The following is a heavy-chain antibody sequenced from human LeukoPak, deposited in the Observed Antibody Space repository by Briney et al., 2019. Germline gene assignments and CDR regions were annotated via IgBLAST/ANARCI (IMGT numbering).Heavy chain of an antibody. CDR1: GGSFSGYY. J-gene: IGHJ6*02. Sequence: SETLSLTCAVYGGSFSGYYWGWIRQPPGKGLEWIGYIYYSGSANYNPSLKSRVTISVDTSKNQFSLKLTSVTAADTAVYYCARDSSYGLDVWGQGTTVTVSS. V-gene: IGHV4-59*01. CDR2: IYYSGSA. D-gene: IGHD6-6*01. CDR3: ARDSSYGLDV.